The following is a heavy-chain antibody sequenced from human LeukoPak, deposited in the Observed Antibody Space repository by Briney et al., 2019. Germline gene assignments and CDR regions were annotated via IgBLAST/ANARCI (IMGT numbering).Heavy chain of an antibody. D-gene: IGHD1-26*01. CDR2: IQFDGSKI. CDR3: AKDRDGSYTFDY. J-gene: IGHJ4*02. CDR1: GFSFSTYA. V-gene: IGHV3-30*02. Sequence: GGSLRLSCSASGFSFSTYAMHWVRQAPGKGLEWVAFIQFDGSKIDYADSVKGRFTISRDNSENTLYLQMNSLGVEDTAVYYCAKDRDGSYTFDYWGQGTLVTVSS.